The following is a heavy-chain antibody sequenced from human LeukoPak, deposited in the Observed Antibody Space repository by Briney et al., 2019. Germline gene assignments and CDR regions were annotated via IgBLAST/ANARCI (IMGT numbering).Heavy chain of an antibody. V-gene: IGHV1-8*01. CDR2: MNPNSGNT. J-gene: IGHJ6*03. CDR3: ARGRRIAARSSYYYYMDV. D-gene: IGHD6-6*01. Sequence: ASVKVSCKASGYTFTSYDINWVRQATGQGLEWMGWMNPNSGNTGYAQKFQGRVTMTRNTSISTAYMELSSLRSEDTAVYYRARGRRIAARSSYYYYMDVWGKGTTVTVSS. CDR1: GYTFTSYD.